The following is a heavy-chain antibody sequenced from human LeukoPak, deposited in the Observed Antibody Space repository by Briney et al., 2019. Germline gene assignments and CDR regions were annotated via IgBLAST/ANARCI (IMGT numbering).Heavy chain of an antibody. J-gene: IGHJ4*02. CDR1: GGSISSGGYY. D-gene: IGHD5-24*01. CDR3: AREAPGRDGYNVFDY. CDR2: IYYSGST. V-gene: IGHV4-31*03. Sequence: TPSQTLSLTCTVSGGSISSGGYYWSWIRQHPGKGLEWIGYIYYSGSTYYNPSLKSRVTISVDTSKNQFSLKLSSVTAADTAVYYCAREAPGRDGYNVFDYWGQGTLVTVCS.